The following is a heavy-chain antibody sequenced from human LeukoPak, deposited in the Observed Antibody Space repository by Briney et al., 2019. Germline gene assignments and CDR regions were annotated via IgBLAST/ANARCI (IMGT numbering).Heavy chain of an antibody. D-gene: IGHD2-2*01. CDR2: IYYSGST. Sequence: SETLSLTCTVSGGSISTYYWSWIRQPPGKGLEWIGSIYYSGSTYYNPSLKSRVTISVDTSKNQFSLKLSSVTAADTAVYYCARVIPAATSLFDYWGQGTLVTVSS. CDR1: GGSISTYY. J-gene: IGHJ4*02. CDR3: ARVIPAATSLFDY. V-gene: IGHV4-59*12.